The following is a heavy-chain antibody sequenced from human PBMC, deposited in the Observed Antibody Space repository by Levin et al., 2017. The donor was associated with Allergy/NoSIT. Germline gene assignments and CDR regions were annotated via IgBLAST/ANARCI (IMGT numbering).Heavy chain of an antibody. Sequence: KAGGSLRLSCGVYGGSFYTSYWSWVRQPPGKGLEWIGEINHSGTTKYNPSLKSRVTISVDTSENHISLRLSSVTAADTAVYYCAGAFASAGTDSIYFYYYGVDVWGQGTTVTVSS. CDR1: GGSFYTSY. V-gene: IGHV4-34*01. CDR3: AGAFASAGTDSIYFYYYGVDV. CDR2: INHSGTT. D-gene: IGHD6-13*01. J-gene: IGHJ6*02.